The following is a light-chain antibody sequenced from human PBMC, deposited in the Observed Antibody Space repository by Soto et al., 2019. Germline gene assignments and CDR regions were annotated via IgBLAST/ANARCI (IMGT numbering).Light chain of an antibody. CDR3: QQYHTYSGT. J-gene: IGKJ1*01. V-gene: IGKV1-5*01. CDR1: QGISNS. Sequence: DIQMTQYPSTLSAFLGDRFTITCLASQGISNSLAWYQQKPGKAPELLIYGASTLQIGVPSRFRGSRSGTDFTLTISSLQPDDSATYYCQQYHTYSGTFGQGTKVDIK. CDR2: GAS.